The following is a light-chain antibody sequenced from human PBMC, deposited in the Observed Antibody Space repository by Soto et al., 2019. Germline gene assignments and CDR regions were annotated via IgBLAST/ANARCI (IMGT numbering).Light chain of an antibody. J-gene: IGKJ4*01. Sequence: DIVMTQSPVTLSVSPGERATLSCKASQSIRMNLAWYQQKPGQAPRLLIYSASTRATGVPVRFSGSGSGTEFTLTISSLQSEDFAVYYCQEYNNWPRLTFGGGTKVEI. CDR3: QEYNNWPRLT. CDR1: QSIRMN. CDR2: SAS. V-gene: IGKV3-15*01.